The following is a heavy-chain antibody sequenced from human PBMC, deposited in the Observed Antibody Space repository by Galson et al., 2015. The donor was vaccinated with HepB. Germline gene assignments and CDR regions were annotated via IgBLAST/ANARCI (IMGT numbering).Heavy chain of an antibody. Sequence: SLRLSCAASGFTFSSYAMHWVRQAPGKGLEWVAVISYDGSNKYYADSVKGRFTISRDNSKNTLYLQMNSLRAEDTAVYYCARAPQRLQLVYFDYWGQGTLVTVSS. CDR1: GFTFSSYA. CDR2: ISYDGSNK. V-gene: IGHV3-30-3*01. J-gene: IGHJ4*02. D-gene: IGHD6-6*01. CDR3: ARAPQRLQLVYFDY.